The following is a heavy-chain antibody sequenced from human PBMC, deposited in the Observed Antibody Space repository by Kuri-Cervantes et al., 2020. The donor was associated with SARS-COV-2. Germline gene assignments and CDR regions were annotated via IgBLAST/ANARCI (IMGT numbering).Heavy chain of an antibody. J-gene: IGHJ4*02. CDR2: ISAYNGNT. D-gene: IGHD2-2*01. Sequence: ASVKVSCKASGYTFTSYGISWVRQAPGQGLEWMGWISAYNGNTNYAQKLQGRVTMTTDTSTSTAYMELRSLRSDDTAVYYCARDGYVHCGSVSCFDYWGQGTLVTVSS. CDR1: GYTFTSYG. V-gene: IGHV1-18*01. CDR3: ARDGYVHCGSVSCFDY.